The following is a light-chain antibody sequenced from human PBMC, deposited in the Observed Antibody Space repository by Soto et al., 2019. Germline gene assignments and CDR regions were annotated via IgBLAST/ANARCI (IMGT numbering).Light chain of an antibody. Sequence: EILLTQSPGTLSLSPGERATLSCRASQSVSSNYLAWYQQKPGQAPRLLIYGASSRATGIPDRFSGSGSGTDFTLTIRRLEPEDFAVYYCQQYGSSYPWTFGQGTKVAIK. V-gene: IGKV3-20*01. CDR1: QSVSSNY. J-gene: IGKJ1*01. CDR2: GAS. CDR3: QQYGSSYPWT.